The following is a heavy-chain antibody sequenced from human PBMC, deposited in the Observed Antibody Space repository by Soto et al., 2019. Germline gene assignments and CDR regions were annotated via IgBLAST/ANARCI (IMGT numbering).Heavy chain of an antibody. CDR1: GFTFSSYA. J-gene: IGHJ4*02. D-gene: IGHD1-20*01. CDR3: ARDNWNERAFFDY. V-gene: IGHV3-30-3*01. CDR2: ISYDGSNK. Sequence: GSLRLSCAASGFTFSSYAMHWVRQAPGKGLEWVAVISYDGSNKYYADSVKGRFTISRDNSKNTLYLQMNSLRAEDTAVYYCARDNWNERAFFDYWGQGTLVTVSS.